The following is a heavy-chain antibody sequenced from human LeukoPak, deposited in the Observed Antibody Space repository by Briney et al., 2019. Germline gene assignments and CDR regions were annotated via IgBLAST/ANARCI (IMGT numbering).Heavy chain of an antibody. CDR3: ARVGSSGWDTFEQSPT. CDR1: GYTFTGYY. D-gene: IGHD6-19*01. CDR2: INPNSGGT. V-gene: IGHV1-2*02. Sequence: GASVKVSCKASGYTFTGYYMHWVRQAPGQGLEWMGWINPNSGGTNYAQKFQGRVTMTRDTSISTAYMELSRLTSDDTAVYYCARVGSSGWDTFEQSPTWGQGTLVTVSS. J-gene: IGHJ5*02.